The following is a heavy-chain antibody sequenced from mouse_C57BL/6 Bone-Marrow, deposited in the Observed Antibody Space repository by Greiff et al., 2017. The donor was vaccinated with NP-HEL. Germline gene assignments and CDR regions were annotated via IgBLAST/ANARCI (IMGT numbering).Heavy chain of an antibody. D-gene: IGHD2-3*01. CDR2: INPSNGGT. Sequence: VQLQQPGTELVKPGASVKLSCKASGYTFTSYWMHWVKQRPGQGLEWIGNINPSNGGTNYNEKFKSKATLTVDKSSSTAYMQLSSLTSEDSAVYYCVGGIYDGYYRYFDVWGTGTTVTVSS. CDR1: GYTFTSYW. J-gene: IGHJ1*03. CDR3: VGGIYDGYYRYFDV. V-gene: IGHV1-53*01.